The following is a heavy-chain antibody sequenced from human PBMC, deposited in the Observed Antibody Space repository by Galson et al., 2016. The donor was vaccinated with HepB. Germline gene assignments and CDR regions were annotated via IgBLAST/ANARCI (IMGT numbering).Heavy chain of an antibody. Sequence: SVKVSCKASGYNFISFHLHWVRQAPGQGLEWVGIINPEGGSTIHAQKFQGRVTMTRDTSKSTVYLELSSLRSEDTAVYYCARASLWFGELFSDGMDVWGQGTTVTVSS. CDR1: GYNFISFH. CDR3: ARASLWFGELFSDGMDV. J-gene: IGHJ6*02. D-gene: IGHD3-10*01. V-gene: IGHV1-46*01. CDR2: INPEGGST.